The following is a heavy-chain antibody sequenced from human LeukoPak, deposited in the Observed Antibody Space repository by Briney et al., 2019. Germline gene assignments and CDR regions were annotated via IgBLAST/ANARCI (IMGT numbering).Heavy chain of an antibody. V-gene: IGHV3-23*01. CDR3: AEDWGANWAPFDY. Sequence: QSGGSLRLSCAASGFTFSSSGMHWVRQAPGKGLEWVSAISDSGGTTYYADSVKGRFTISRDNSKNTLYLQMNSLRAEDTAVYYCAEDWGANWAPFDYWGQGTLVTVSS. D-gene: IGHD7-27*01. CDR1: GFTFSSSG. CDR2: ISDSGGTT. J-gene: IGHJ4*02.